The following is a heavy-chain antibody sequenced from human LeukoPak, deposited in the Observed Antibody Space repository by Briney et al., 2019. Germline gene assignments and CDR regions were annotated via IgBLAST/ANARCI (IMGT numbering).Heavy chain of an antibody. CDR1: GGPISSYY. Sequence: SETLSLTCTVSGGPISSYYWSWIRQPPGKGLEWIGYIYYSGSTNYNPSLKSRVTISVDTSKNQFSLKLSSVTAADTAVYYCAREGAHYGGNPYDAFDIWGQGTMVTVSS. CDR2: IYYSGST. D-gene: IGHD4-23*01. CDR3: AREGAHYGGNPYDAFDI. J-gene: IGHJ3*02. V-gene: IGHV4-59*01.